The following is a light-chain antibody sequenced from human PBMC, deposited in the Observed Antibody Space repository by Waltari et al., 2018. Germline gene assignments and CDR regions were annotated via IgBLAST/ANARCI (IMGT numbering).Light chain of an antibody. J-gene: IGLJ2*01. CDR2: RNG. Sequence: QSVLTQPPSASGTPGQRVTISCSGSSSNIGSNYVYWYQQLPGTAPTLLIYRNGQQPSGVPDRVSGSKSGTAASLAISGLRSEDEADYYCAAWDDSLSGPVFGGGTKLTVL. CDR1: SSNIGSNY. CDR3: AAWDDSLSGPV. V-gene: IGLV1-47*01.